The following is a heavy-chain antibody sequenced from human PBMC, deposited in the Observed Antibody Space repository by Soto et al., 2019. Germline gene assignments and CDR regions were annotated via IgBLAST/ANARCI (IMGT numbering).Heavy chain of an antibody. V-gene: IGHV4-34*01. J-gene: IGHJ4*02. CDR3: ARGWGTIFDY. D-gene: IGHD7-27*01. CDR2: INHSGST. CDR1: GGSFSGYY. Sequence: QVQLQQWGAGLLKPSETLSLTCAVYGGSFSGYYWNWIRQPPGKGLEWIGEINHSGSTNYNLSLKSRVTRSVDTSKNQFSPKLSSVTAADTAVYYCARGWGTIFDYWGQGTLVTVSS.